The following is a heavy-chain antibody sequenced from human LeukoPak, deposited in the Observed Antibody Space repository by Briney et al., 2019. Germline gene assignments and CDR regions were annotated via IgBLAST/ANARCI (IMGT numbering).Heavy chain of an antibody. CDR3: ARESKGRFTGSYYCYGMDV. CDR2: ISYDGSNK. CDR1: GFTFSSYA. D-gene: IGHD4-11*01. Sequence: GRSLRLSCAASGFTFSSYAMHWVRQAPGKGLEGVAVISYDGSNKYYADSVKGRFTISRDNSKNTLYLQMNSLRAEDTAVYYCARESKGRFTGSYYCYGMDVWGKGTTVTVSS. J-gene: IGHJ6*04. V-gene: IGHV3-30*04.